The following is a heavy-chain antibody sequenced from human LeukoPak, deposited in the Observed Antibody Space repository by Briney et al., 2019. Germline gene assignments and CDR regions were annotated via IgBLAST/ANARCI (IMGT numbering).Heavy chain of an antibody. CDR2: IYYSGST. D-gene: IGHD6-19*01. V-gene: IGHV4-39*07. CDR3: ARDSSGWYYFDY. J-gene: IGHJ4*02. Sequence: SETLSLTCTVSGGSISSSSYYWGWIRQPPGKGLEWIGSIYYSGSTYYNPSLKSRVTISVDTSKNQFSLKLSSVTAADTAVYYCARDSSGWYYFDYWGQGTLVTVSS. CDR1: GGSISSSSYY.